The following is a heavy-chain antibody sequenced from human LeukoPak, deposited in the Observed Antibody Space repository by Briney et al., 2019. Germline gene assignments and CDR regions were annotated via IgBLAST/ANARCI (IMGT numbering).Heavy chain of an antibody. CDR3: AADRSGGWYKMRKNAFDI. Sequence: ASVKVSCKASGYTFTSYDINWVRQATGQGLEWMGWMNPNSGNTGYAQKFQGRVTITRNTSISTAYMELSSLRSEDTAVYYCAADRSGGWYKMRKNAFDIWGQGTMVTVSS. V-gene: IGHV1-8*03. CDR2: MNPNSGNT. CDR1: GYTFTSYD. D-gene: IGHD6-19*01. J-gene: IGHJ3*02.